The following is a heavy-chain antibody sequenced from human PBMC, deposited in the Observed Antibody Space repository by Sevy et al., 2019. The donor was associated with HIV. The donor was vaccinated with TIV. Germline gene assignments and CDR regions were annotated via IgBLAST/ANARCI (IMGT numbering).Heavy chain of an antibody. J-gene: IGHJ6*02. D-gene: IGHD6-13*01. V-gene: IGHV3-33*01. Sequence: GGSLRLSCVASGFTFSSYGMHWVRQAPGKGLEWVAVIWYDGSNKYYADSVKGRFTISRDNSKNTLYLQMNSLRAEDTAVYYCARDLIAAAGYDYYYYGMDVWGQGTTVTVSS. CDR2: IWYDGSNK. CDR3: ARDLIAAAGYDYYYYGMDV. CDR1: GFTFSSYG.